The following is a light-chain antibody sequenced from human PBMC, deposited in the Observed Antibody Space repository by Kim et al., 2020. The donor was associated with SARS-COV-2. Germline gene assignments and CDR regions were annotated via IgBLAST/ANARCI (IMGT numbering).Light chain of an antibody. CDR1: SGDVGNYNL. V-gene: IGLV2-23*02. CDR2: EVN. J-gene: IGLJ2*01. CDR3: CSYAGRNIVV. Sequence: GQSITISCTGTSGDVGNYNLVSWYQHHPGKAPKLMIYEVNKRPSGVSNRFSGSKSANTASLTISGLQTEDEADYYCCSYAGRNIVVFGGGTQLTVL.